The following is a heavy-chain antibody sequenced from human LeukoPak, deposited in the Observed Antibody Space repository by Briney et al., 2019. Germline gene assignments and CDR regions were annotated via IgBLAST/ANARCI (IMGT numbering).Heavy chain of an antibody. V-gene: IGHV3-66*01. CDR2: IYSGSNT. CDR1: GFTVSSNY. D-gene: IGHD1-1*01. J-gene: IGHJ3*02. CDR3: AREGRPGAFDI. Sequence: GGSLRLSCAASGFTVSSNYMNWVRQAPGKGLEWVSVIYSGSNTYYADSVKGRFTISRDNSKNTLYLQMNSLRAEDTAVYYCAREGRPGAFDILGQGTMVTVSS.